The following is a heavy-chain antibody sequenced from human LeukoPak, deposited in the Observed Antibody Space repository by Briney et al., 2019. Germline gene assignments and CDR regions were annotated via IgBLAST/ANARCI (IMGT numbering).Heavy chain of an antibody. V-gene: IGHV3-23*01. CDR2: ISDSGGST. J-gene: IGHJ4*02. CDR3: AKGRYYSSGWYFDY. CDR1: GFXFNSYA. Sequence: GGSLRLSCEASGFXFNSYAISWVRQAPGKGLEWISDISDSGGSTNYADPVKGRFTISRDNSKNTLYLQMNRLRAEDTAVYYCAKGRYYSSGWYFDYWGQGTLVTVSS. D-gene: IGHD6-19*01.